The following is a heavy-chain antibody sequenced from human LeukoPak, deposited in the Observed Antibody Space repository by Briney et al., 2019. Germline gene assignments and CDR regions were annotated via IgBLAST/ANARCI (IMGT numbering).Heavy chain of an antibody. J-gene: IGHJ3*02. CDR3: ARDTTVTDAFDI. CDR1: GYTFTSYD. Sequence: GASVKVSCKASGYTFTSYDINWVRQATGQGLEWMGWMNPNSGNTGYAQKFQGRVTMTRNTSISTAYMELSSLRSEDTAVYYCARDTTVTDAFDIWGRGTMVTVSS. V-gene: IGHV1-8*01. D-gene: IGHD4-17*01. CDR2: MNPNSGNT.